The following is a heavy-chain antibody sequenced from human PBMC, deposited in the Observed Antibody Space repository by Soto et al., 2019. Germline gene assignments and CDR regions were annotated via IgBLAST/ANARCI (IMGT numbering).Heavy chain of an antibody. D-gene: IGHD1-1*01. J-gene: IGHJ3*02. CDR1: GFTFVTYT. CDR2: ITGSGGGT. V-gene: IGHV3-23*01. Sequence: EVQLLKSGGGLVQPGGSLRLSCAASGFTFVTYTMSWVRQVPGKGLEWVSAITGSGGGTYYADSVKGRFTISRDNSKNTLYLQMNSLRAADTAVYYCAKSGGGGGAFDIWGHGTMVTVSS. CDR3: AKSGGGGGAFDI.